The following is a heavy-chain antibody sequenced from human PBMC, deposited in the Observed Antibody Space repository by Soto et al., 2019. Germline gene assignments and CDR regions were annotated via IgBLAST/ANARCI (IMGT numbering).Heavy chain of an antibody. D-gene: IGHD6-19*01. J-gene: IGHJ4*02. CDR2: IWYDGSNK. V-gene: IGHV3-33*01. CDR3: ERDWGIVVAGGFDY. Sequence: QVQLVESGGGVVQPGRSLRLSCAASGFTFSSYGMHWVRQAPGKGLEWVAVIWYDGSNKYYADSVKGRFTISRDNSKNALYLEMNRLRAEDTAVYYCERDWGIVVAGGFDYWGQGTLVTVSS. CDR1: GFTFSSYG.